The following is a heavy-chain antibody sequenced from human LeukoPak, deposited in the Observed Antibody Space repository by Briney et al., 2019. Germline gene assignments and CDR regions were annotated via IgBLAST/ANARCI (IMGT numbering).Heavy chain of an antibody. CDR2: FYSGDTT. V-gene: IGHV3-66*01. D-gene: IGHD3-9*01. CDR1: GFTVSSTY. Sequence: GGSLRLSCAASGFTVSSTYMSWVRQAPGKGLEWVSVFYSGDTTYYANSVKGRFTISRDNSKNMLYLQMNSLRAEDTAVYYCARRLLTGYYEFWGQGTLVTVSS. J-gene: IGHJ4*02. CDR3: ARRLLTGYYEF.